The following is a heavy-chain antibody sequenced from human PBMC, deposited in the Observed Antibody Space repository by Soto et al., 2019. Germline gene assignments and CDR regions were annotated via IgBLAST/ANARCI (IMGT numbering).Heavy chain of an antibody. D-gene: IGHD1-7*01. Sequence: LRLSCAASGFTFSSYWMYWVRQAPGKGLVWVSRIKTDGSITSYADSVKGRFTVSRDNARDMLYLQMNSLRAEDTAVYYCAKDMNSVPEYWGQGTLVTVSS. J-gene: IGHJ4*02. CDR1: GFTFSSYW. CDR3: AKDMNSVPEY. CDR2: IKTDGSIT. V-gene: IGHV3-74*01.